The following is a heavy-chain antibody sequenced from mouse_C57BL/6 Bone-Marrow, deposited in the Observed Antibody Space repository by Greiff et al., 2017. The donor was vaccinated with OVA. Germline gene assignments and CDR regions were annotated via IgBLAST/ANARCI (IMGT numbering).Heavy chain of an antibody. J-gene: IGHJ1*03. V-gene: IGHV5-12*01. CDR1: GFTFSDYY. Sequence: EVMLVESGGGLVQPGGSLKLSCAASGFTFSDYYMYWVRQTPEKRLEWVAYISNGGGSTYYPDTVKGRFTISRDNAKNTLYLQMSRLKSEDTAMYYYARDLFYYGSSYWYIDVWGTGTTVTVSS. CDR3: ARDLFYYGSSYWYIDV. CDR2: ISNGGGST. D-gene: IGHD1-1*01.